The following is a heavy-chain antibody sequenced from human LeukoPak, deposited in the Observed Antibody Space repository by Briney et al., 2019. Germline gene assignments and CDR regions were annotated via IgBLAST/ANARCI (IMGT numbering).Heavy chain of an antibody. J-gene: IGHJ4*02. Sequence: ASVKLSCKASGYTFTGYYMHWVRQAPGQGLEWMGWINPNSGGTNYAQKFQGRVTMTRDTSISTAYMELSRLRSDDTAVYYCARDRYYGSGSIYYFDYWGQGTLVTVSS. CDR2: INPNSGGT. CDR3: ARDRYYGSGSIYYFDY. V-gene: IGHV1-2*02. D-gene: IGHD3-10*01. CDR1: GYTFTGYY.